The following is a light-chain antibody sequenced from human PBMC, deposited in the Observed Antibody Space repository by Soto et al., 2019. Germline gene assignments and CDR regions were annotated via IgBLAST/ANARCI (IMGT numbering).Light chain of an antibody. CDR2: GAY. V-gene: IGKV3-20*01. CDR3: EKKECPPWT. CDR1: QSITSRY. J-gene: IGKJ1*01. Sequence: EIVLTQSPGTLSLSPGERATLSCRAGQSITSRYLAWYQQKPGQAPRLLIYGAYSRATGIPDRFSGSGSGTDSTPTNTRWGPKCLAVFYCEKKECPPWTSGKGTKVETK.